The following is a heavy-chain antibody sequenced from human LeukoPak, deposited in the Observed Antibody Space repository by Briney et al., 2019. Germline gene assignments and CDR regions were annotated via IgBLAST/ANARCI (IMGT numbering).Heavy chain of an antibody. Sequence: NPSETLSLTCTVSDDSISSSNSYWGWIRQPPGKGLEWIGRIYTSGSTNYNPSLKSRVTMSVDTSKNQFSLKLSSVTAADTAVYYCARAERTVAGRYNWFDPWGQGTLVTVSS. J-gene: IGHJ5*02. CDR3: ARAERTVAGRYNWFDP. V-gene: IGHV4-39*07. CDR1: DDSISSSNSY. D-gene: IGHD6-19*01. CDR2: IYTSGST.